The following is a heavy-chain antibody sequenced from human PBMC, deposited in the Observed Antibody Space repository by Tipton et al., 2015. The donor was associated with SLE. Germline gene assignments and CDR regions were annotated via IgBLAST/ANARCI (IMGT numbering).Heavy chain of an antibody. V-gene: IGHV4-61*09. D-gene: IGHD6-19*01. Sequence: TLSLTCTVSSGSISSGSYQWSWIRQPAGKGLEWIGYIYTSGSTNYNPSLKSRVTISVDTSKNQFSLKLSSVTAADTAVYYCARYSSGWFNNFDYWGQGTLVTVPS. J-gene: IGHJ4*02. CDR3: ARYSSGWFNNFDY. CDR2: IYTSGST. CDR1: SGSISSGSYQ.